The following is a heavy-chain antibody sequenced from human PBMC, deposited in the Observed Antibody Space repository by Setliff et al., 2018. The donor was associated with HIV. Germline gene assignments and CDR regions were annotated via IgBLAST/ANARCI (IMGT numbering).Heavy chain of an antibody. CDR2: VSYTGTT. D-gene: IGHD3-10*01. Sequence: SETLSLTCTASYATLSTADYYWTWIRQPPGKGLEWIGFVSYTGTTRYSPSLRSRISISIDASKNKFSLQLSSVTAADTAVYYCARLSTTSRDFDSWGQGTLVTGLL. CDR3: ARLSTTSRDFDS. J-gene: IGHJ4*02. CDR1: YATLSTADYY. V-gene: IGHV4-30-4*01.